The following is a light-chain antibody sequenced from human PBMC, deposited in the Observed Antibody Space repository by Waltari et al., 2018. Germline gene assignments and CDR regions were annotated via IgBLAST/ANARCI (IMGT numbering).Light chain of an antibody. CDR1: QGISSY. CDR3: QQLSTYPLT. Sequence: IQLTQSPSSLSASVGDRVPITCRASQGISSYLGLYQQKPGKAPKLLIYEASTLQSGVPSRFSGSGSGTDFTLIISSLQPEDFATYFCQQLSTYPLTFGGGTKVETK. CDR2: EAS. J-gene: IGKJ4*01. V-gene: IGKV1-9*01.